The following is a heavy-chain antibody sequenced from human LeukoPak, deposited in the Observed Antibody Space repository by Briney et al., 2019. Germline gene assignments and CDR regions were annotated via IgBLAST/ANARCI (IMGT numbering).Heavy chain of an antibody. D-gene: IGHD3-22*01. CDR3: ARAGVQDSSGYLAAFDI. V-gene: IGHV1-46*01. CDR1: GCTFTSYY. CDR2: INPSGGST. Sequence: AGVQVSCKASGCTFTSYYMHWVRQAPGQGLEWMGIINPSGGSTSDAQKFQGRVTMTRDTSTSTVYMELRSLRSEDTAVYYGARAGVQDSSGYLAAFDIWGQGTMVTVSS. J-gene: IGHJ3*02.